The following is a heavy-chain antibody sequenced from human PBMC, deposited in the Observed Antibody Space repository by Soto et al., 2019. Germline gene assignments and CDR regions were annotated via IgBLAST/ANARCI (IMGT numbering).Heavy chain of an antibody. CDR3: AKVPPYYDILTGYSDV. J-gene: IGHJ6*02. V-gene: IGHV3-33*06. D-gene: IGHD3-9*01. CDR2: ISDNGSNK. CDR1: GFTFSSYG. Sequence: PGGSLRLSCAASGFTFSSYGMHWVRQAPGKGLEWVAVISDNGSNKYYADSVKGRFTISRDNSKNTLYLQMNSLRAEDTAVYYCAKVPPYYDILTGYSDVWGQGTTVTVSS.